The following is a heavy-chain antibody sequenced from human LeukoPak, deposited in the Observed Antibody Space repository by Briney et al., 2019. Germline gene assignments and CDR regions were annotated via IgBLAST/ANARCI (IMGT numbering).Heavy chain of an antibody. CDR3: ARDLGSSWYSYFDY. J-gene: IGHJ4*02. CDR1: GYTFTSYG. V-gene: IGHV1-2*02. Sequence: ASVKVSCKASGYTFTSYGISWVRQAPGQGLEWMGWINPNSGGTNYAQKFQGRVTMTRDTSISTAYMELSRLRSDDTAVYYCARDLGSSWYSYFDYWGQGTLVTVSS. D-gene: IGHD6-13*01. CDR2: INPNSGGT.